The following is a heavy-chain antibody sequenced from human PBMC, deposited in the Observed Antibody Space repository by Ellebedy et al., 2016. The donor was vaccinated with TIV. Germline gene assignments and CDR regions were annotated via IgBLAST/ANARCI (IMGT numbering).Heavy chain of an antibody. CDR1: GYTFTSYY. CDR2: INPSGGGT. Sequence: AASVKVSCKASGYTFTSYYMHWVRQAPGQGLEWMGLINPSGGGTTYAQKFQGSVTITRDTSTSTVYMDLSSLRSEDTAVYYCARDIQDCTGGNCYPDFWGQGTLVTVSS. V-gene: IGHV1-46*01. D-gene: IGHD2-15*01. J-gene: IGHJ4*02. CDR3: ARDIQDCTGGNCYPDF.